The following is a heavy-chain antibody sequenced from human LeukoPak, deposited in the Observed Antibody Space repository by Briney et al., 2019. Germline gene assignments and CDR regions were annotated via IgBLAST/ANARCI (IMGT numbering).Heavy chain of an antibody. CDR1: GGSISSGSYY. J-gene: IGHJ4*02. CDR2: IYHSGST. D-gene: IGHD3-22*01. CDR3: ARDPGRYYDSSGYYIDGDY. V-gene: IGHV4-30-2*01. Sequence: PSETLSLTCTVSGGSISSGSYYWSWIRQPPGKGLEWIGYIYHSGSTYYNPSLKSQVTISVDRSKNQFSLKLSSVTAADTAVYYCARDPGRYYDSSGYYIDGDYWGQGTLVTVSS.